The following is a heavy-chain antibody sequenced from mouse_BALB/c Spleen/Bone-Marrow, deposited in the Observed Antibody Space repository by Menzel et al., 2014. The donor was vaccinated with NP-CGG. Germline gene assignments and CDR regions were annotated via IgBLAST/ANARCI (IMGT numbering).Heavy chain of an antibody. CDR2: ISTYYGDA. CDR1: GYTFTDYA. D-gene: IGHD2-1*01. J-gene: IGHJ4*01. CDR3: ARGFYYGNSYYVMDY. V-gene: IGHV1S137*01. Sequence: QVQLQQSGAELVRPGVSVKISCKGSGYTFTDYAMHWVKQSHAKSLEWIGVISTYYGDASYNQKFKGKATMTVDKSSSTAYMELARLTSEDSAIYYCARGFYYGNSYYVMDYWGQGTSVTVSS.